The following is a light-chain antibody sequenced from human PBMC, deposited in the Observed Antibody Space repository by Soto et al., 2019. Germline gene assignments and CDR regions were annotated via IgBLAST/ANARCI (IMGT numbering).Light chain of an antibody. J-gene: IGLJ3*02. CDR2: GNS. CDR1: SSNIGAGYN. V-gene: IGLV1-40*01. Sequence: QSVLPQPPSVSGAPGQRVTISCTGRSSNIGAGYNVHWYQQLPGTAPKLLIYGNSNRPSGVPDRFSGSKSGTSASLAITGLQAEDEADYYCQSYDSRLSGWVCGGGTKLNVL. CDR3: QSYDSRLSGWV.